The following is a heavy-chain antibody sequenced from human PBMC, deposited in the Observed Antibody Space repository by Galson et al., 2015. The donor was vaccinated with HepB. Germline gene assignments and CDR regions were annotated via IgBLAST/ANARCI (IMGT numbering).Heavy chain of an antibody. Sequence: SLRLSCAASGFSLSDSWMTWVRQSAGRGLEWVANINGDGSTKFYLDSVKGRFTISRDNAKNSVFLQMNNLRADDTTVYYCARGNNPNYWGQGTLVTVSS. D-gene: IGHD1/OR15-1a*01. V-gene: IGHV3-7*03. CDR3: ARGNNPNY. CDR1: GFSLSDSW. CDR2: INGDGSTK. J-gene: IGHJ4*02.